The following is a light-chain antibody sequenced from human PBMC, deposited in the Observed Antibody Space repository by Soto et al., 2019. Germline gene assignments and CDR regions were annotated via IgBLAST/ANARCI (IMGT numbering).Light chain of an antibody. CDR3: QQYGSSGT. V-gene: IGKV3-20*01. CDR1: QSVSNNY. CDR2: GAS. J-gene: IGKJ1*01. Sequence: EIVLTQSPGTLSLSPGERATLSCRASQSVSNNYLAWYQQKPGQAPRLLIYGASNSATGIPDRFSGSGSGTEFTLTISRLEPEDFAVYYCQQYGSSGTFGQGTKVDIK.